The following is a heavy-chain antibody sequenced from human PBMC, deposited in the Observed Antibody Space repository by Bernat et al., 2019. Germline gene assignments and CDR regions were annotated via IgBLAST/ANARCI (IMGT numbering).Heavy chain of an antibody. CDR2: IYYSGST. CDR1: GGSVSSGSYY. CDR3: AGYYGDYPNDAFDI. D-gene: IGHD4-17*01. V-gene: IGHV4-61*01. J-gene: IGHJ3*02. Sequence: QVQLQESGPGLVKPSETLSLTCTVSGGSVSSGSYYWSWIRQPPGKGLEWIGYIYYSGSTNYNPSLKSRVTISVDTSKNQFSLKLSSVTAADAAVYCCAGYYGDYPNDAFDIWGQGTMVTVSS.